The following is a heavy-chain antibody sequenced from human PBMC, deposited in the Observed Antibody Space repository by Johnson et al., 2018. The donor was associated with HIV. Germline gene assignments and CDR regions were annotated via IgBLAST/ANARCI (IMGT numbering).Heavy chain of an antibody. CDR1: GFTFSSYW. D-gene: IGHD3-3*01. V-gene: IGHV3-7*02. CDR2: IKQDGSEK. CDR3: AAYYDFWSGYEDAFDI. J-gene: IGHJ3*02. Sequence: VQLVESGGGVVQPGRSLRLSCAASGFTFSSYWMSWVRQAPGKGLEWVANIKQDGSEKYYVDSVKGRFTISRDNAKNSLYLQMNSLRAEDTAMYYCAAYYDFWSGYEDAFDIWGQGTMVTVSS.